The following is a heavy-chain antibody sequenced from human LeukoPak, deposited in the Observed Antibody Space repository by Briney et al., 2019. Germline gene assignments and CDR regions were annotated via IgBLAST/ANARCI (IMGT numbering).Heavy chain of an antibody. J-gene: IGHJ3*02. D-gene: IGHD2-15*01. Sequence: GESLKISCQGSGYSFTSNWIGWVRQVPGKGLEWMGIRYPEDSDTRYSPSFQGQVTISADNTFSTAYLQWSSLRASDTAMYYCARRLDGALLRSFDIWGQGTMVTVSS. CDR1: GYSFTSNW. CDR2: RYPEDSDT. V-gene: IGHV5-51*01. CDR3: ARRLDGALLRSFDI.